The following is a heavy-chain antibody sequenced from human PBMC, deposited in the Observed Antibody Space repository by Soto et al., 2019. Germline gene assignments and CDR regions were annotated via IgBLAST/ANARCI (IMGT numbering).Heavy chain of an antibody. V-gene: IGHV4-31*03. CDR1: GGSISSGGYY. Sequence: QVQLQESGPGLVKPSQTLSLTCNVSGGSISSGGYYWSWIRQHPGKGLEWIGYIYYSGRTYYNPSLKSRVTISVDASKNPLSMKLSTVSAADTAVYYCARAGVAHAGTVGLNGFDPWGQGTLVTVSS. D-gene: IGHD4-4*01. CDR3: ARAGVAHAGTVGLNGFDP. J-gene: IGHJ5*02. CDR2: IYYSGRT.